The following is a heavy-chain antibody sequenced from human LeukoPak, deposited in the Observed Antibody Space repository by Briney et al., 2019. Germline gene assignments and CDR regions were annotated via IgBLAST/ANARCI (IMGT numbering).Heavy chain of an antibody. J-gene: IGHJ1*01. CDR3: ARVGETGTVTMELDL. CDR1: GFTFSSYG. D-gene: IGHD1-7*01. Sequence: GGSLRLSCAASGFTFSSYGMHWVRQAPGKGLEWVALMSFDGSFENFADSVKGRFTISRDTARNTLYLHMGSLGVEDSAVYYCARVGETGTVTMELDLWGQGALVTVSS. V-gene: IGHV3-30*12. CDR2: MSFDGSFE.